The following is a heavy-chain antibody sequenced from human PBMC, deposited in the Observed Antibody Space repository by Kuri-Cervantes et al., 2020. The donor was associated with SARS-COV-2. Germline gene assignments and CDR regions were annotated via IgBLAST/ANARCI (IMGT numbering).Heavy chain of an antibody. CDR3: ARDGGGYYDSSGYYGQLGFDY. CDR1: GFTFSDYY. V-gene: IGHV3-11*05. J-gene: IGHJ4*02. CDR2: ISSSSSYT. Sequence: GGSLRLSCAASGFTFSDYYMSWIRQAPGEGLEWVSYISSSSSYTNCADSVKGRFTISRDNAKNSLYLQMNSLRAEDTAVYYCARDGGGYYDSSGYYGQLGFDYWGQGTLVTVSS. D-gene: IGHD3-22*01.